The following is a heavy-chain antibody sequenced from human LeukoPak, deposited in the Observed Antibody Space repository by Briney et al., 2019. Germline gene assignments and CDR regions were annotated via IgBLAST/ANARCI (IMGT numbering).Heavy chain of an antibody. CDR2: ISSSGSTI. CDR3: AREANYYDSSGYSDY. J-gene: IGHJ4*02. D-gene: IGHD3-22*01. CDR1: GFTFSDYY. Sequence: PGGSLRLSYAASGFTFSDYYMSWIRQAPGKGLEWVSYISSSGSTIYYADSVKGRFTISRDNAKNSLYLQMNSLRAEDTAVYYCAREANYYDSSGYSDYWGQGTLVTVSS. V-gene: IGHV3-11*01.